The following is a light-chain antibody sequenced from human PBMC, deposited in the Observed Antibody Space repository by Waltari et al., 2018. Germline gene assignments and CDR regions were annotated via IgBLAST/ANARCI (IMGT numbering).Light chain of an antibody. V-gene: IGKV4-1*01. J-gene: IGKJ4*01. CDR2: WAS. CDR3: QQYYSTPLT. Sequence: KSSQSVLYSSNNKNYLAGYQQKPGQPPKLLIYWASTRESGVPDRFSGSGSGTDFTLTISILQAEDVAVYYCQQYYSTPLTFGGGTKVEIK. CDR1: QSVLYSSNNKNY.